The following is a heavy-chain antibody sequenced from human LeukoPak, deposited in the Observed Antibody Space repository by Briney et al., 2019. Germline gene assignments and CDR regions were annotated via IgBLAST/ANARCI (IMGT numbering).Heavy chain of an antibody. J-gene: IGHJ4*02. CDR1: GFTFSNAW. D-gene: IGHD6-19*01. V-gene: IGHV3-15*01. CDR3: TTDSESSGWAIGS. Sequence: GGSVRLSCAASGFTFSNAWMGWVRQAPGKGLEWVGRFKSKTDGGTIEYAAAVKGRFNITRDDSKNTLYLQVNSLKTEDTAVYHCTTDSESSGWAIGSWGQGTLVTVSS. CDR2: FKSKTDGGTI.